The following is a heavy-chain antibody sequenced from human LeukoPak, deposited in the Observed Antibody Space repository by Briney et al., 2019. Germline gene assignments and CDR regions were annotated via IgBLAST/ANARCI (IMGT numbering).Heavy chain of an antibody. CDR2: IKSKTDGGTT. D-gene: IGHD3-22*01. V-gene: IGHV3-15*01. Sequence: PGGSLRLSCAASGFTFSNAWMSWVRQAPGKGLEWVGRIKSKTDGGTTDYAAPVKGRFTISRDDSKNTLYLQMNSLKTEDTAVYYCTTDLLYYYDSSGYYPSLLIDYWGQGTLVTVSS. CDR3: TTDLLYYYDSSGYYPSLLIDY. J-gene: IGHJ4*02. CDR1: GFTFSNAW.